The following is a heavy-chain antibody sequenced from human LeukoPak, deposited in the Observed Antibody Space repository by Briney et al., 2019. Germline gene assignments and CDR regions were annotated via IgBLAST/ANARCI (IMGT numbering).Heavy chain of an antibody. CDR2: MNPNSGNT. CDR3: ARGSLFLLSEWFDP. D-gene: IGHD2/OR15-2a*01. CDR1: GYTFTSYD. J-gene: IGHJ5*02. V-gene: IGHV1-8*01. Sequence: ASVKVSCKASGYTFTSYDINWVRQATGQGFEWMGWMNPNSGNTGYAQKFQGRVTMTRNTSISTAYMELSSLRSEDTAVYYCARGSLFLLSEWFDPWGQGTLVTVSS.